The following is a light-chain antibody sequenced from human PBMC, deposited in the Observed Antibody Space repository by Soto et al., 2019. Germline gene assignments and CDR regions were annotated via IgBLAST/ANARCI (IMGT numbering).Light chain of an antibody. CDR2: EGS. CDR3: CSYAGSSTSL. V-gene: IGLV2-23*01. CDR1: SSDVGSYNL. Sequence: QSALTQPASVSGSPGQSITISCTGASSDVGSYNLVSWYQQHPGKAPELMIYEGSKRPSGVSNRFSGSKSGNTASLTISGLQAEDEADYYCCSYAGSSTSLFGGGTKLTVL. J-gene: IGLJ2*01.